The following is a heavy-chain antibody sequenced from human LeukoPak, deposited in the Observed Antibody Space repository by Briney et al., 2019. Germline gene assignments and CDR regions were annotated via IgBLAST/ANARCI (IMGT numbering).Heavy chain of an antibody. CDR2: ISAYNGNT. D-gene: IGHD1-1*01. CDR3: ARGLRTGTTWQNWFDP. J-gene: IGHJ5*02. CDR1: GGTFSSYA. V-gene: IGHV1-18*01. Sequence: GASVKVSCKASGGTFSSYAISWVRQAPGQGLEWMGWISAYNGNTNYAQKLQGRVTMTTDTSTSTAYMELRSLRSDDTAVYYCARGLRTGTTWQNWFDPWGQGTLVTVSS.